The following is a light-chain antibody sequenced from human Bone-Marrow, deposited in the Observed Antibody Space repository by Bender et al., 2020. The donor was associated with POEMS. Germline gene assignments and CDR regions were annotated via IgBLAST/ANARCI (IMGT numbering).Light chain of an antibody. J-gene: IGLJ2*01. Sequence: QSALTHPASVSGSPGQSITIPCRGTSSDVGLYKFVSWHQQHPGKVPKLMIYEGYKRPSGVSNRFSGSKSGNTASLTISGLQAEDDADYYCCSYADSSTPVVFGGGTKLTVL. CDR1: SSDVGLYKF. V-gene: IGLV2-23*01. CDR3: CSYADSSTPVV. CDR2: EGY.